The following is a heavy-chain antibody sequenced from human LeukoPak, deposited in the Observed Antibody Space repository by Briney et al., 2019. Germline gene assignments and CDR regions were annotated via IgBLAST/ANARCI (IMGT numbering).Heavy chain of an antibody. D-gene: IGHD3-9*01. CDR2: ISAYNGNT. V-gene: IGHV1-18*01. Sequence: ASVKVSCKASGYTFTSYGISWVRQAPGQGLEWMGWISAYNGNTNYAQKLQGRVTMTTDTSTSTAYMELSSLRSEDTAVYYCARTVLRYGPRASGYWGQGTLVTVSS. J-gene: IGHJ4*02. CDR1: GYTFTSYG. CDR3: ARTVLRYGPRASGY.